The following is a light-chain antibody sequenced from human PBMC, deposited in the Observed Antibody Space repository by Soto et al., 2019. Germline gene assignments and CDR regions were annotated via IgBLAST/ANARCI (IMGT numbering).Light chain of an antibody. V-gene: IGLV4-69*01. CDR3: QTWGTGFQF. J-gene: IGLJ7*01. CDR2: LNNDGSH. CDR1: SGHSSYA. Sequence: QPVLTQSPSASASLGASVKLTCTLSSGHSSYAIAWHQKQPGKGPRYLMDLNNDGSHTKGDGIPDRFSGSSSVADRYLIISSLQSEDDAYYYCQTWGTGFQFFGGGTQLTVL.